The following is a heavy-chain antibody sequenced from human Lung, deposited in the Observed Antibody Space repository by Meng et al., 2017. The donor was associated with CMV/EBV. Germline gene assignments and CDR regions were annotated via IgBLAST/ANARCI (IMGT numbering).Heavy chain of an antibody. CDR2: IYSGGTST. J-gene: IGHJ6*02. Sequence: SXAASGFTFSSYVMSWVRQAPGKGLEWVSVIYSGGTSTQYADSVKGRFTISRDNSKNTLFLQMNSLRAEDTAVYYCAKEACSTTSCYYNYYYGLDVWXQGTTVTVSS. D-gene: IGHD2-2*01. CDR1: GFTFSSYV. V-gene: IGHV3-23*03. CDR3: AKEACSTTSCYYNYYYGLDV.